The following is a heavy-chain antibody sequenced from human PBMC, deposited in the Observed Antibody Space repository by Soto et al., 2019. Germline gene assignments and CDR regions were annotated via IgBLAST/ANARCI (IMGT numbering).Heavy chain of an antibody. CDR1: GASFSRGFCY. J-gene: IGHJ6*02. CDR2: IHYSGST. CDR3: ARWVTTLYGSGSYYNTPYQYAFDV. D-gene: IGHD3-10*01. Sequence: SETLSLTCSVSGASFSRGFCYWSWIRQPPGQGLEWIGYIHYSGSTYYNPSLKSRVTISVDTSKNQFSLKLASVTAADTAVYYCARWVTTLYGSGSYYNTPYQYAFDVWGQGTTVTVSS. V-gene: IGHV4-30-4*01.